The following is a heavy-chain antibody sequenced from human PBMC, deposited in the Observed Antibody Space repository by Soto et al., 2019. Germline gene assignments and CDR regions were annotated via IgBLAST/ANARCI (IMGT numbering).Heavy chain of an antibody. D-gene: IGHD3-10*01. CDR2: INPNSGGT. V-gene: IGHV1-2*04. Sequence: GASVKVSCKASGYTFTGYYMHWVRQAPGQGLEWMGWINPNSGGTNYAQKFQGWVTMTRDTSISTAYLQWSSLRASDTAIYYCARPEDYYGSGSSTGGMDVWGQGTTVTVSS. CDR3: ARPEDYYGSGSSTGGMDV. CDR1: GYTFTGYY. J-gene: IGHJ6*02.